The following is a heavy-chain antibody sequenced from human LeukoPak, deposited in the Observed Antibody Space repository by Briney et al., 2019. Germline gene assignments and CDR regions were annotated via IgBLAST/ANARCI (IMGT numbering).Heavy chain of an antibody. J-gene: IGHJ4*02. V-gene: IGHV4-34*01. CDR3: AREPTYYYDSSGSDY. D-gene: IGHD3-22*01. Sequence: PSETLSLTCAVYGGSFSGYYWSWLRQPPGKGLEWVGEINHSGRTNYNPSLKSRVTISGDTSKNQFSLKLSSVTAADTAVYYCAREPTYYYDSSGSDYWGQGTLVTVSS. CDR1: GGSFSGYY. CDR2: INHSGRT.